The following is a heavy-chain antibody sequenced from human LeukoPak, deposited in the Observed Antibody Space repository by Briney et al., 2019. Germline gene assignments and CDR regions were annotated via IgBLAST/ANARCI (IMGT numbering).Heavy chain of an antibody. V-gene: IGHV3-9*01. J-gene: IGHJ4*02. Sequence: GGSLRLSCAASGFTFDDYAMHWVRQAPGKGLEWVSGISWNSGGIGYADSVKGRFTISRDNAKNSLYLQMNSLRAEDTALYYCAKDTLPVVTAYFDYWGQGTLVTVSS. D-gene: IGHD2-15*01. CDR3: AKDTLPVVTAYFDY. CDR2: ISWNSGGI. CDR1: GFTFDDYA.